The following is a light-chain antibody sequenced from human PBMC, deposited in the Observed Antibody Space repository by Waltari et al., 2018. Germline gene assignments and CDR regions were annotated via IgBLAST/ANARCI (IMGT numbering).Light chain of an antibody. CDR2: DAS. Sequence: EILLTQSPVTLSVSPGERATLSCKASQSVRSYLAWYQQKPGQAPRLLIYDASNRASGIPARFSGSGSGTDFTLTISSLQSEDFAVYYCQQYNNFPPAFGQGTKV. V-gene: IGKV3-11*01. J-gene: IGKJ1*01. CDR1: QSVRSY. CDR3: QQYNNFPPA.